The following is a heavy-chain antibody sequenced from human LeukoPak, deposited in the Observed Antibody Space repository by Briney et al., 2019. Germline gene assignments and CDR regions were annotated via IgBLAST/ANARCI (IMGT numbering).Heavy chain of an antibody. J-gene: IGHJ5*02. CDR3: ARGGPRGSWPRFDP. V-gene: IGHV3-53*01. CDR2: IYGDGST. D-gene: IGHD6-13*01. Sequence: PGGSLRLSCAVSGFNVSTNYMTWVRQAPGKGLEWVSVIYGDGSTYYADSVKGRFTISRDNSKNTLYLQMNSLRAEDAAVYYCARGGPRGSWPRFDPWGQGTLVTVSS. CDR1: GFNVSTNY.